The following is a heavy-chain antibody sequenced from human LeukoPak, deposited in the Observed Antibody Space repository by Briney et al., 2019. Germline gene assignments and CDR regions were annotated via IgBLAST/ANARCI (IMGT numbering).Heavy chain of an antibody. CDR3: AKDMGYSSSLKNYYYGMDV. D-gene: IGHD6-13*01. CDR2: ISWNSGSI. J-gene: IGHJ6*02. CDR1: GFTFDDYA. Sequence: GGSLRLSCAASGFTFDDYAMHWVRQAPGKGLEWVSGISWNSGSIGYADSVKGRFTISRDNAKNSLYLQMNSLRAEDTALYYCAKDMGYSSSLKNYYYGMDVWGQGTTVTVPS. V-gene: IGHV3-9*01.